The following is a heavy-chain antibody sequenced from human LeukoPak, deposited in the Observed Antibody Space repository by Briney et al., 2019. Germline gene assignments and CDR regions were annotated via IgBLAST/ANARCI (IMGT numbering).Heavy chain of an antibody. CDR1: GGSFSGYY. Sequence: SETLSLTCAVYGGSFSGYYWSWIRQPPGKGLEWIGEINRRGSTNYNPSLKSRVTMSVDTSKNQFSLKLGSVTAADTAVYYCARAGRDYDFWSGYLHFDYWGQGTLVTVSS. CDR2: INRRGST. CDR3: ARAGRDYDFWSGYLHFDY. D-gene: IGHD3-3*01. V-gene: IGHV4-34*01. J-gene: IGHJ4*02.